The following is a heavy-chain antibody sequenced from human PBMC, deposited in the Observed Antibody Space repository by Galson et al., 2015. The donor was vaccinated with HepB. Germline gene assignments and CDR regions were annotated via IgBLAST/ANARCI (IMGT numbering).Heavy chain of an antibody. CDR1: GFTFSSDD. V-gene: IGHV3-21*05. J-gene: IGHJ6*02. D-gene: IGHD3-9*01. CDR2: ISSSSSYI. CDR3: ARVFPATSEGMDV. Sequence: SLRLSCAASGFTFSSDDMHWVRQATGKGLEWASYISSSSSYIYYADSVQVRFTISRDNAKNSLYLQMNSLRAEDTAVYYCARVFPATSEGMDVWGQGTTVTVSS.